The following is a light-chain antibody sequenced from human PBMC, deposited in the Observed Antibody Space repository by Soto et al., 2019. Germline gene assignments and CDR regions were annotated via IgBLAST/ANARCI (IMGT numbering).Light chain of an antibody. J-gene: IGKJ4*02. CDR2: GAS. CDR1: QIVSYSY. CDR3: QQYDASQLT. V-gene: IGKV3-20*01. Sequence: EIVLTQSPGTLSLSPGDRATLSCRASQIVSYSYLAWYQQKPGQAPRLLIFGASSRATGIPDRFSGSGSGTDFTLTISRLEPEDFAVYYCQQYDASQLTFGGGTKVDIK.